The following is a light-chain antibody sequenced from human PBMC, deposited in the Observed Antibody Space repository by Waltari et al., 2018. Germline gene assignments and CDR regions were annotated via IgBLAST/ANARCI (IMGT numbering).Light chain of an antibody. CDR3: SSYTTGSTRYV. CDR2: DVN. CDR1: SSDIGAYNF. Sequence: QSALTQPASVSGSPGQSITISCTGTSSDIGAYNFVSWYQKHPGKAPKVMIYDVNNRPSGVYSRFSGSKSGNTASLTSSGLQAEDEADYYCSSYTTGSTRYVFGSGTKVTVL. V-gene: IGLV2-14*03. J-gene: IGLJ1*01.